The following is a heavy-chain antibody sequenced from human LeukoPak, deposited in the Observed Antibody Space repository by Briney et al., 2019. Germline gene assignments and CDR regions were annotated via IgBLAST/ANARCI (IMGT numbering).Heavy chain of an antibody. J-gene: IGHJ6*02. V-gene: IGHV4-61*01. CDR2: IFYSGST. CDR3: ARVAAVGDYYYYYGMDV. CDR1: GGSVSSGSYY. Sequence: PSETLSLTCTVSGGSVSSGSYYWSWIRQPPGKGLEWIGYIFYSGSTNYNPSLKSRVTISVDTSKNQFSLKLNSVTAADTAVYYCARVAAVGDYYYYYGMDVWGQGTTVTVSS. D-gene: IGHD2-15*01.